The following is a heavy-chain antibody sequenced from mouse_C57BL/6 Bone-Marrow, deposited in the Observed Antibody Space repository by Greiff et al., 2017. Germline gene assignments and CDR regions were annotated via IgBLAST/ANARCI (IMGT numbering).Heavy chain of an antibody. CDR3: TSSGYYGSSSFY. Sequence: VQLQQSGAELVRPGASVTLSCKASGYTFTDYEMHWVKQTPVHGLEWIGAIDPETGGTAYNQKFKGKAILTADKSSSTAYMELRSLTSGDSAVYYGTSSGYYGSSSFYWGQGTTLTVSS. CDR1: GYTFTDYE. J-gene: IGHJ2*01. CDR2: IDPETGGT. D-gene: IGHD1-1*01. V-gene: IGHV1-15*01.